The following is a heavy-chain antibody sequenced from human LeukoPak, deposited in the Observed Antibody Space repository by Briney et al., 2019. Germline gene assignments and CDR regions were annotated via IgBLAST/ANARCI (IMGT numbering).Heavy chain of an antibody. CDR2: INAGNGNT. CDR3: ARLGYCSGRDCPTSYYNWFDP. Sequence: ASVKVSCKASGYTFTSYAMHWVRQAPGQRLEWMGWINAGNGNTNYAQKLQGRVTMTTDTSTSTAYMELRSLRSDDTAVYFCARLGYCSGRDCPTSYYNWFDPWGQGTLVTVSS. D-gene: IGHD2-15*01. J-gene: IGHJ5*02. CDR1: GYTFTSYA. V-gene: IGHV1-3*01.